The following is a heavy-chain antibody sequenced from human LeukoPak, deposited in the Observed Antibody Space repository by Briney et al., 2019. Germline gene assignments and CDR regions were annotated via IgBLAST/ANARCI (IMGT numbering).Heavy chain of an antibody. CDR2: IYTSGST. J-gene: IGHJ4*02. CDR1: GGSISSSSYY. D-gene: IGHD5-18*01. Sequence: PSETLSLTCTVSGGSISSSSYYWSWIRQPAGKGLEWIGRIYTSGSTNYNPSLKSRVTISVDTSKNQFSLKLSSVTAADTAVYYCARVRQGGQLDYWGQGTLVTVSS. CDR3: ARVRQGGQLDY. V-gene: IGHV4-61*02.